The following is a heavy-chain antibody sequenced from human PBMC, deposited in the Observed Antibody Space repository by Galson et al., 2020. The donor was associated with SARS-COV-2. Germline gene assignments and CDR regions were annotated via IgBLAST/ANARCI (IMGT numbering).Heavy chain of an antibody. Sequence: GGSLRLSCAASGFTFSSYAMSWVRQAPGKGLEWVSAISSSGGSTYYADSVKGRFTISRDNSKNTLYLQMNSLRAEDTAVYYCAKAPRYCSSTSCYDWDYYYYGMDVWGQGTTVTVSS. J-gene: IGHJ6*02. CDR2: ISSSGGST. D-gene: IGHD2-2*01. CDR1: GFTFSSYA. CDR3: AKAPRYCSSTSCYDWDYYYYGMDV. V-gene: IGHV3-23*01.